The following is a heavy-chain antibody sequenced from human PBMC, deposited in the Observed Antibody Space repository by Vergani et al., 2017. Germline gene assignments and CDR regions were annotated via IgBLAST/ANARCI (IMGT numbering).Heavy chain of an antibody. D-gene: IGHD6-13*01. CDR3: VKDIAASGNYWYFDL. CDR1: GFSFSGYW. CDR2: IKSDGSIT. J-gene: IGHJ2*01. Sequence: EVQLVESGGGLIHPGGSLRLSCEGSGFSFSGYWMHWVRQSPEKGLVWVSRIKSDGSITNYADSVKGRFTISRDNDKNSLYLQMNSLRAEDTALYYCVKDIAASGNYWYFDLWGRGTLVTVSS. V-gene: IGHV3-74*01.